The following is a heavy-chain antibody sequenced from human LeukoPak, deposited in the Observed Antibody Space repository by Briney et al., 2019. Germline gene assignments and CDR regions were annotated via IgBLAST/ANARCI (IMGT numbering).Heavy chain of an antibody. CDR1: GYTFTSYG. V-gene: IGHV1-18*01. CDR3: AREGVDDSSGYEPGSEVGYYYGMDV. Sequence: ASVKVSCKASGYTFTSYGISWVRQAPGQGLEWMGWISAYNGNTNYAQKLQGRVTMTTDTSTSTAYMELRSLRSDDTAVYYCAREGVDDSSGYEPGSEVGYYYGMDVWGQGTTVTVSS. J-gene: IGHJ6*02. CDR2: ISAYNGNT. D-gene: IGHD3-22*01.